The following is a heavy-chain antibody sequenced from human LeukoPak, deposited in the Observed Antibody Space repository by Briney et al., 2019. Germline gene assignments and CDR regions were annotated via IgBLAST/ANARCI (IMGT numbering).Heavy chain of an antibody. D-gene: IGHD6-19*01. CDR3: AKHEYGGGWYFFDY. V-gene: IGHV4-39*01. CDR1: GGSISSSSYY. CDR2: SYYSRST. Sequence: SETLSLTCTVSGGSISSSSYYWGWIRQPPGKGLECIGSSYYSRSTYYNPSLKSRVTISVDTSKNQFSLKLSSVTAADTAVYYCAKHEYGGGWYFFDYWGQGTLVTVSS. J-gene: IGHJ4*02.